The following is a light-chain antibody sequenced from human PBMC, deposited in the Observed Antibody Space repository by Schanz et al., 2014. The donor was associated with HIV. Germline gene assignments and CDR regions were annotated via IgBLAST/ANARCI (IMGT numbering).Light chain of an antibody. V-gene: IGLV1-40*01. J-gene: IGLJ2*01. CDR2: ANT. CDR1: SSNIGAGYD. Sequence: QSVLTQPPSLSGAPGQRVSLSCNGSSSNIGAGYDVHWYQQLPGAAPKLLIYANTNRPSGVPDRFSVSKSGALASLEIFGLRSEDEADYYCQSYDGTLKAVVVGGGTKLTVL. CDR3: QSYDGTLKAVV.